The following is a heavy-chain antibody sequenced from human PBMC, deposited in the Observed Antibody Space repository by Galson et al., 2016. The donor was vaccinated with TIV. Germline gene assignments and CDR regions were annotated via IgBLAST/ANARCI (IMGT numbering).Heavy chain of an antibody. Sequence: SLRLSCAASGSTFSSYALTWVRQAPGKGLEWVAAITGGGGSSYYADSVKGRFTISRDNSEKMLYLQLNSLRAEDTAVYYCAKVPSSGFSYYYGIDVWGQGTTVTVA. CDR1: GSTFSSYA. J-gene: IGHJ6*02. V-gene: IGHV3-23*01. CDR2: ITGGGGSS. CDR3: AKVPSSGFSYYYGIDV. D-gene: IGHD6-19*01.